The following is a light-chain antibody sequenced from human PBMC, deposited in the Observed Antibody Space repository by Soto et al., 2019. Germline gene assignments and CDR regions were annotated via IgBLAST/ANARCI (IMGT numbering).Light chain of an antibody. CDR2: HVS. J-gene: IGLJ1*01. CDR1: SSDVGGYDY. V-gene: IGLV2-14*01. CDR3: ISYTTSSTYV. Sequence: QSVLTQPASVSGSPGQSITIPCTGTSSDVGGYDYVSWYQQHPGKAPKLMIYHVSNRPSGVSYRFSGSKSGNTASLTISGLQAEDEADYYCISYTTSSTYVFGTGTKLPVL.